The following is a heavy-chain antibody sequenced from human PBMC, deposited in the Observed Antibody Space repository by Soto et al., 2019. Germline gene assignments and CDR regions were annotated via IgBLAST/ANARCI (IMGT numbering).Heavy chain of an antibody. Sequence: GGSLRLSCAASGFTFSSYGMHWVRQAPGKGLEWVAVISYDGSNKYYAGSVKGRFTISRDNSKNTLYLQMNSLRAEDTAVYYCAKDEGRGYYYYGMDVWGQGTTVTVSS. CDR2: ISYDGSNK. V-gene: IGHV3-30*18. J-gene: IGHJ6*01. CDR1: GFTFSSYG. D-gene: IGHD1-26*01. CDR3: AKDEGRGYYYYGMDV.